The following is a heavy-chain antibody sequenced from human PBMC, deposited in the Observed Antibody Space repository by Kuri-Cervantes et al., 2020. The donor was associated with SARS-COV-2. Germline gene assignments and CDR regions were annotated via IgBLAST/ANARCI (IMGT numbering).Heavy chain of an antibody. V-gene: IGHV3-30*03. D-gene: IGHD6-13*01. CDR3: VREANSGWYGGD. CDR2: IRYDGGAE. CDR1: GFTFSRYG. J-gene: IGHJ4*02. Sequence: LSLTCAASGFTFSRYGMPWVRQAPGKGLELVAVIRYDGGAEHYKDSVQGRFTISRDNSNNMLYLQMNSLKPEDTAVYYCVREANSGWYGGDWGQGSLVTDSS.